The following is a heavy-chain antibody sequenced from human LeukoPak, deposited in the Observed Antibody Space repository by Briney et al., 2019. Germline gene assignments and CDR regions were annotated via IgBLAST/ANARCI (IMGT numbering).Heavy chain of an antibody. CDR3: ARLCCSSTSCQN. D-gene: IGHD2-2*01. V-gene: IGHV1-2*02. CDR2: INPNSGGT. J-gene: IGHJ4*02. Sequence: ASVKVSCKASGYTFTGYYMHWVRQAPGQGLEWMGWINPNSGGTNYAQKFQGRVTMTRDTSISTAYMELSRLRSDDTAVYYCARLCCSSTSCQNWGQGTLVTVSS. CDR1: GYTFTGYY.